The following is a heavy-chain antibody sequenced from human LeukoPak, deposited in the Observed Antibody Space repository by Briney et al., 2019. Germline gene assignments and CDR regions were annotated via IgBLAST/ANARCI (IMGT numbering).Heavy chain of an antibody. J-gene: IGHJ4*02. CDR1: GGSISTYY. V-gene: IGHV4-59*01. CDR3: TRTYSSSSIDY. Sequence: PSETLSLTCTVSGGSISTYYWSWIRQPPGKGLEWLGYIFYTGSTNYNPSLKSRVTMSKDTSKNQFSLKLSSVTAADTAVYYCTRTYSSSSIDYWGQGALVTVSS. CDR2: IFYTGST. D-gene: IGHD6-6*01.